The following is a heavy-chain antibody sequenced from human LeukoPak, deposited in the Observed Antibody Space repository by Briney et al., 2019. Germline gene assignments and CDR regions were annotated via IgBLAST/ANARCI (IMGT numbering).Heavy chain of an antibody. CDR3: ARDRGGRDAFDI. V-gene: IGHV4-59*01. Sequence: PSETLSLTCTVSGGSISSYYWRWIRQPPGRGLEWIGYIYYSGSTNYNPSLKSRVTISVDTSKNQFSLKLSSVTAADTAVYYCARDRGGRDAFDIWGQGTMVTVSS. J-gene: IGHJ3*02. CDR2: IYYSGST. D-gene: IGHD3-10*01. CDR1: GGSISSYY.